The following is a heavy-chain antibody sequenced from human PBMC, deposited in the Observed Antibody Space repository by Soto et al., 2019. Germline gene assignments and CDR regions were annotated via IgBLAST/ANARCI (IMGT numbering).Heavy chain of an antibody. V-gene: IGHV5-51*01. Sequence: XESLKISCKASGYTFISNWIAWVRQVPGKGLEWMGIIYPGDSETKYSPSFRGQVTISVDKSITTDYLQWSSLKASDTAMYYCARRRSGWPYNGMDVWGQGNTVTVSS. J-gene: IGHJ6*02. D-gene: IGHD6-19*01. CDR1: GYTFISNW. CDR2: IYPGDSET. CDR3: ARRRSGWPYNGMDV.